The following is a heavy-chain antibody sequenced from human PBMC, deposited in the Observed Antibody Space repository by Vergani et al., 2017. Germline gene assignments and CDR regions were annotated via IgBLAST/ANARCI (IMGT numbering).Heavy chain of an antibody. D-gene: IGHD2-2*01. J-gene: IGHJ6*03. CDR2: IYYSGST. Sequence: QVQLQESGPGLVKPSETLSLTCTVSGGSISSYYWSWIRQPPGKGLEWIGYIYYSGSTNYNPSLKSRVTISVDTSKNQFSLTLSSVTAADTAVYYCARFARSTSCYDYYCYYYYMDVWGKGTTVTVSS. CDR1: GGSISSYY. V-gene: IGHV4-59*01. CDR3: ARFARSTSCYDYYCYYYYMDV.